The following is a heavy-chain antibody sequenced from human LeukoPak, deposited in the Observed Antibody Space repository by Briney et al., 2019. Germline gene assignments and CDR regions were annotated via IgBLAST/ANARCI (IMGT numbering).Heavy chain of an antibody. CDR3: ARVQNYGGNSGHGMDV. J-gene: IGHJ6*02. D-gene: IGHD4-17*01. V-gene: IGHV4-34*01. CDR2: INHSGST. Sequence: SETLSLTCAVYGGSFSGYYWSWIRQPPGKGLEWIGEINHSGSTNYNPSLKSRVTISVDTSKNQFSLKLSSVTASDTAMYYCARVQNYGGNSGHGMDVWGQGTTVTVSS. CDR1: GGSFSGYY.